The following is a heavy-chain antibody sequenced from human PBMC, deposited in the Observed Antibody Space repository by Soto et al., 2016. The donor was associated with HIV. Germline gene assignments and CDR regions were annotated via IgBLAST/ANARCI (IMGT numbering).Heavy chain of an antibody. D-gene: IGHD3-22*01. CDR1: GFGLRYNA. V-gene: IGHV3-23*01. CDR3: ARGDSTIYYYYYYFMDV. J-gene: IGHJ6*03. CDR2: ISGSGGST. Sequence: EVQLLESGGGLVKPGGSLRLSCAASGFGLRYNAMSWVRQAPGKGLEWVSVISGSGGSTYYADSVKGRSPLSRDNSKNTLYLQMNSLRAEDTAVYYCARGDSTIYYYYYYFMDVVGRKGPTSTVSS.